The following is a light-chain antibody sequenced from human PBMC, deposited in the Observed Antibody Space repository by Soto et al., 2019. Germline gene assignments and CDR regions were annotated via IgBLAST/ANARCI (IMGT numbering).Light chain of an antibody. CDR1: SSNIGAGYD. CDR3: QSYDISLSGRV. J-gene: IGLJ3*02. Sequence: QSALTQPPSVSGAPGQRVTISCTGSSSNIGAGYDVHWYQQLPGTAPKLLIYGNSNRPSGVPDRFSGSRSGTSASLAITGLQAEDEADYYCQSYDISLSGRVFGGGTKVTVL. V-gene: IGLV1-40*01. CDR2: GNS.